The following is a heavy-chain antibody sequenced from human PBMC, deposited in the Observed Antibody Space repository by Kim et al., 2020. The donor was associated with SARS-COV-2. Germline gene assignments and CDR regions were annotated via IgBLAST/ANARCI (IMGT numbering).Heavy chain of an antibody. D-gene: IGHD3-10*01. CDR1: GYTFTGYY. Sequence: ASVKVSCKASGYTFTGYYMHWVRQAPGQGLEWMGWINPNSGGTNYAQKFQGRVTMTRDTSISTAYMELSRLRSDDTAVYYCARDDYGYYGSRDYWGQGTLVTVSS. CDR3: ARDDYGYYGSRDY. V-gene: IGHV1-2*02. J-gene: IGHJ4*02. CDR2: INPNSGGT.